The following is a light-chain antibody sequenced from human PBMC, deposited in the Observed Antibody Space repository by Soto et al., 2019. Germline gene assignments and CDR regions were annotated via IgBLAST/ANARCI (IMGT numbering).Light chain of an antibody. V-gene: IGLV2-14*02. CDR1: RRDIGSYNS. CDR2: EVT. CDR3: SSYTSSSTLG. J-gene: IGLJ2*01. Sequence: QPASVSGSPGESITISCTGTRRDIGSYNSIAWYQQHPGKAPRVMIFEVTKRPSGISNRFSGSKSGSTASLTISGLQADDEADYYCSSYTSSSTLGFGGGTKLTVL.